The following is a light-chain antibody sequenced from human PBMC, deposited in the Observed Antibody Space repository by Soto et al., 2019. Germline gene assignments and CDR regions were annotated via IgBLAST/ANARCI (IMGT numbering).Light chain of an antibody. CDR2: DAF. CDR3: QQYDEWPLT. CDR1: QNVKTR. V-gene: IGKV3-15*01. J-gene: IGKJ4*01. Sequence: EKVTTQSPSTLSVSPGERATLSCRASQNVKTRLAWYQQKPGQAPRLLIFDAFTRATGIPARFSGSASGTDFTLTISSLQSEDSAVYYCQQYDEWPLTFGGGTKVDIK.